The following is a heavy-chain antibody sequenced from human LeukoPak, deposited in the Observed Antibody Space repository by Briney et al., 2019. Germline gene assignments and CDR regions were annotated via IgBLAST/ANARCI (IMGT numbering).Heavy chain of an antibody. CDR3: VRSAQGRGGYAFDY. J-gene: IGHJ4*02. CDR1: GGSISSYY. D-gene: IGHD5-12*01. CDR2: IYYSGST. V-gene: IGHV4-59*08. Sequence: PSETLSLTCTVSGGSISSYYWSWIRQPPGKGLEWIGYIYYSGSTNYNPSLKSRVTISVDTSKNQFSLKLSSVTAADTAVYYCVRSAQGRGGYAFDYWGQGTLVTVSS.